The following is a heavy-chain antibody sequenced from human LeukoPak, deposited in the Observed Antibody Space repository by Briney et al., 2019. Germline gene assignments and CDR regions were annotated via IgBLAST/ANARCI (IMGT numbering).Heavy chain of an antibody. CDR1: GGSISSYY. CDR2: IYYSGST. D-gene: IGHD4-23*01. CDR3: ARHPYGGNSDFQH. Sequence: SETLSLTCTVSGGSISSYYWSWIRQPPGKGLEWIGYIYYSGSTNYNPSLKSRVTISVDTSKSQFSLKLSSVTAADTAVYYCARHPYGGNSDFQHWGQGTLVIVSS. V-gene: IGHV4-59*08. J-gene: IGHJ1*01.